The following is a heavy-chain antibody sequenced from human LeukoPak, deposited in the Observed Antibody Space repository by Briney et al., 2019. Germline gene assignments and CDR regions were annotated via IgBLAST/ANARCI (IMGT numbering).Heavy chain of an antibody. J-gene: IGHJ4*02. D-gene: IGHD5-12*01. CDR2: ITGSDDKT. V-gene: IGHV3-23*01. CDR3: AKGPQLHSGYHTDY. CDR1: GFTFSSSA. Sequence: PGGSLSLSCAASGFTFSSSAMTWVRQAPGKGLEWVSTITGSDDKTYYADSVKGRFTISRDFSKNMVHLQMNSLRVEDTAIYYCAKGPQLHSGYHTDYWGQGTLVTVSS.